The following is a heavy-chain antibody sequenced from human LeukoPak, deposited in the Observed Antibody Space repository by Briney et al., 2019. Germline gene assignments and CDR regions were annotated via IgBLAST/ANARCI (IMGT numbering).Heavy chain of an antibody. CDR3: ARDLLKTIAALFDY. J-gene: IGHJ4*02. Sequence: GGSQRLSCAASGFTFSSYAMHWVRQAPVKGVEWVAVISYDGSNKYYADSVKGRFTISRDNSKNTLYLQMNSLRAEDTAVYYCARDLLKTIAALFDYWGQGTLVTVSS. CDR1: GFTFSSYA. V-gene: IGHV3-30-3*01. CDR2: ISYDGSNK. D-gene: IGHD6-13*01.